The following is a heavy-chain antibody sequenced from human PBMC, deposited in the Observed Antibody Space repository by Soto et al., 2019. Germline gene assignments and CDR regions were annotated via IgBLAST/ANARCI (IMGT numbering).Heavy chain of an antibody. CDR3: ARAYEGDYFDY. Sequence: ESGGGVVQPGRSLRLSCAASGFTFSSYAMHWVRQAPGKGLEWVAVISYDGSNKYYADSVKGRFTISRDNSKSTLYLQMNSLRAEDTAVYYCARAYEGDYFDYWGQGTLVTVSS. V-gene: IGHV3-30-3*01. CDR1: GFTFSSYA. J-gene: IGHJ4*02. D-gene: IGHD3-16*01. CDR2: ISYDGSNK.